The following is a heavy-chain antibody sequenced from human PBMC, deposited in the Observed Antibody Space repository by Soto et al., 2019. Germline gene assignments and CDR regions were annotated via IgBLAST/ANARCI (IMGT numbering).Heavy chain of an antibody. CDR2: IYYSGST. CDR1: GGSISSYY. D-gene: IGHD5-12*01. Sequence: SETLSLTCTVSGGSISSYYWSWIRQPPGKGLEWIGYIYYSGSTNYNPSLKSRVTISVDTSKNQFSLKLSSVTAADTAVYYCARDLGYSGYENYYYYMDVWGKGTTVTVSS. V-gene: IGHV4-59*01. CDR3: ARDLGYSGYENYYYYMDV. J-gene: IGHJ6*03.